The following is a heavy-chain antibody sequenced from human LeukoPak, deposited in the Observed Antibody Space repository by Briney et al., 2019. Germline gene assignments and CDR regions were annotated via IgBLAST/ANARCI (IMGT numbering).Heavy chain of an antibody. CDR2: IYYSGST. Sequence: PSETLSLTCTVSGGSISSSSYYWGWIRQPPGKGLEWTGSIYYSGSTYYNPSLKSRVTITVDMSKNQLSLKLSYVTAAHTAADYGARQDYGDFIIDYWGQGTLVTVSS. J-gene: IGHJ4*02. V-gene: IGHV4-39*01. D-gene: IGHD4-17*01. CDR1: GGSISSSSYY. CDR3: ARQDYGDFIIDY.